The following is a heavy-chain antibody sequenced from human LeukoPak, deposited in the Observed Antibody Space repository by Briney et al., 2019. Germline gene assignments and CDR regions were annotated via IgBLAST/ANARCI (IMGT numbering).Heavy chain of an antibody. CDR3: ARDVEARISAAGTFDY. CDR1: GFTFSSYA. D-gene: IGHD6-13*01. Sequence: GGSLRLSCAASGFTFSSYAMSWVRQAPGKGLEWVSVISGLGGSTYYADSVKGRFAISRDNSKNTLWLQMNSLRADDTAIYYCARDVEARISAAGTFDYWGQGFLVTVSS. CDR2: ISGLGGST. V-gene: IGHV3-23*01. J-gene: IGHJ4*02.